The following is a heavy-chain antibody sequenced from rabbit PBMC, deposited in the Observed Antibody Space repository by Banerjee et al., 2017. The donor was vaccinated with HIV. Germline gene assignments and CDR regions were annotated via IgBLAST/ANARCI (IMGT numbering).Heavy chain of an antibody. CDR1: GIDFSSKG. J-gene: IGHJ4*01. CDR2: IYTSSGST. D-gene: IGHD8-1*01. Sequence: QELEESGGGLVQPGESLKLSCKASGIDFSSKGISWVRQAPGKGLELIACIYTSSGSTWYASWVNGRFTISRSTSLNTVDLKMTSLPAADTATYFCVRAGVYAGSSSYTGFDFNLWGQGTLVTVS. V-gene: IGHV1S43*01. CDR3: VRAGVYAGSSSYTGFDFNL.